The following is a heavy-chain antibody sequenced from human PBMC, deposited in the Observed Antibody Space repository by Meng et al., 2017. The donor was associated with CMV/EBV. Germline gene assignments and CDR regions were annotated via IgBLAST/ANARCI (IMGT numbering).Heavy chain of an antibody. V-gene: IGHV1-46*01. J-gene: IGHJ5*02. CDR3: ARERATCGGDCYRGWLDP. Sequence: GGSLRLSCKASGYTFSSYYMHWVRQAPGQGLEWMGIINPSGGSTSYAQKFQGRVTMTRDTSTSTVYMELSSLRSEDTAVYYCARERATCGGDCYRGWLDPWGQGTLVTVSS. CDR1: GYTFSSYY. CDR2: INPSGGST. D-gene: IGHD2-21*01.